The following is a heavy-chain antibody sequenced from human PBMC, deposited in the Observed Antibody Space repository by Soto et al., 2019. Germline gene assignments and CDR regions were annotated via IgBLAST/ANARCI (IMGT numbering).Heavy chain of an antibody. J-gene: IGHJ5*02. V-gene: IGHV4-59*01. CDR3: ARGGVTESPYWFDP. CDR2: IYYSGST. Sequence: SETLSLTCTVSGGSISSYYWSWIRQPPGKGLEWIGYIYYSGSTNYNPSLKSRVTISVDTSKNQFSLKLSSVTAADTAVYYCARGGVTESPYWFDPWGQGTLVTVSS. CDR1: GGSISSYY. D-gene: IGHD3-10*01.